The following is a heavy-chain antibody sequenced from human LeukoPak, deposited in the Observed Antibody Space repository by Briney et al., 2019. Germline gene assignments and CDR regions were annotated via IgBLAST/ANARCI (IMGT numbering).Heavy chain of an antibody. Sequence: GGSLRLSCAASGFTFSSYAMSWVRQAPGKGLEWVSAISGSGGSTYCADSVKGRFTISRDNSKNTLYLQINSLRAEDTAVYYCARRRPGYYYDSSGSSAPDFDYWGQGTLVTVSS. J-gene: IGHJ4*02. CDR3: ARRRPGYYYDSSGSSAPDFDY. CDR2: ISGSGGST. CDR1: GFTFSSYA. D-gene: IGHD3-22*01. V-gene: IGHV3-23*01.